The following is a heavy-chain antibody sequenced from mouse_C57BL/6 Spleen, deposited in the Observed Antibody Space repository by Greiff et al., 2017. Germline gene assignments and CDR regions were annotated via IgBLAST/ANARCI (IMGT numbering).Heavy chain of an antibody. J-gene: IGHJ4*01. D-gene: IGHD2-4*01. CDR2: IDPADGDT. CDR3: TTYYDYPMPYARDY. V-gene: IGHV14-1*01. Sequence: EVQRVEPGAELVRPGASVKLSCTASGFNIKDYYMHWVKQRPEQGLEWIGRIDPADGDTEYAPKFQGKATLTADPSSNTANLQLSSLTSEDTAVYYCTTYYDYPMPYARDYGGQGTSGTVSA. CDR1: GFNIKDYY.